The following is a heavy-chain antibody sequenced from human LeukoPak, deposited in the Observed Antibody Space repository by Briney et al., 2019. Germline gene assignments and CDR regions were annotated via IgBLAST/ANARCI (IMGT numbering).Heavy chain of an antibody. V-gene: IGHV3-23*01. D-gene: IGHD1-26*01. CDR1: GFTFNTYS. Sequence: GGSLRLSCEASGFTFNTYSMNWARQAPGKGLEWVSAISGGAISTYYADSVKGRFTISRDNSKNTLYLQMNSLRVEDTAVYYCANDGRGSFTLDFWGQGTLVTVSS. J-gene: IGHJ4*02. CDR3: ANDGRGSFTLDF. CDR2: ISGGAIST.